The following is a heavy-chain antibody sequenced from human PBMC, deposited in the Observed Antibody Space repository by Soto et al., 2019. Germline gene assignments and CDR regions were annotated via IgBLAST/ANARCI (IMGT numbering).Heavy chain of an antibody. V-gene: IGHV1-46*01. CDR3: ARSESGFDY. CDR2: INPSGGST. D-gene: IGHD3-3*01. CDR1: GYTFTSYY. J-gene: IGHJ4*02. Sequence: ASVKVSCKASGYTFTSYYMRWVRQAPGQGLEWMGIINPSGGSTSYAQKFQGRVTMTRDNSKNTLYLQMNSLRAEDTAVYYCARSESGFDYWGQGTLVTVSS.